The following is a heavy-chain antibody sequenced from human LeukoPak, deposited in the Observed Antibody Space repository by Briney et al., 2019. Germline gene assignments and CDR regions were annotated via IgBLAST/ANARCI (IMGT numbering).Heavy chain of an antibody. CDR1: GGSISSSSYY. J-gene: IGHJ3*02. V-gene: IGHV4-39*01. CDR3: ARQEDYDILTGYLYAFDI. Sequence: SETLSLTCTVSGGSISSSSYYWGWIRQPPGKGLEWIGSIYYSGSTYYNPSLKSRVTISVDTSKNQFSLKLSSVTAADTAVYYCARQEDYDILTGYLYAFDIWGQGTMVTVSS. CDR2: IYYSGST. D-gene: IGHD3-9*01.